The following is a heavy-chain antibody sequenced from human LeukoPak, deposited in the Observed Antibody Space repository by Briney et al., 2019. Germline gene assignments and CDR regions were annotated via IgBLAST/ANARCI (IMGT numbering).Heavy chain of an antibody. CDR2: IYHSGST. D-gene: IGHD3-22*01. CDR3: ARENPYYDSSGTNFDY. Sequence: SETLSLTCTVSGYSISSGYYWGWIRQPPGKGLEWIGSIYHSGSTYYNPSLKSRVTISVDTSKNQFSLKLSSVTAADTAVYYCARENPYYDSSGTNFDYWGQGTLVTVSS. V-gene: IGHV4-38-2*02. J-gene: IGHJ4*02. CDR1: GYSISSGYY.